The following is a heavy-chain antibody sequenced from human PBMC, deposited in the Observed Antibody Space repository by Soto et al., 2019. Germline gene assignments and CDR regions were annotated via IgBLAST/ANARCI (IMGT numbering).Heavy chain of an antibody. J-gene: IGHJ3*02. CDR1: GYTFTSYY. V-gene: IGHV1-46*01. CDR2: INPSGGST. D-gene: IGHD1-7*01. CDR3: ARARRTTRDAFDI. Sequence: QVQLVQSGAEVKKPGASVKVSCKASGYTFTSYYMHWVRQAPGQGLEWMGIINPSGGSTSYAQKCPGRVTMTRDTSTSTVYMELSSLRSEDTAVYYCARARRTTRDAFDIWGQGTMVTVSS.